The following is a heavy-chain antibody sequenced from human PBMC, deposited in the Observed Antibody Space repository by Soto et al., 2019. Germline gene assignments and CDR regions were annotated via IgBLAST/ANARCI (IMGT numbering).Heavy chain of an antibody. CDR2: ISYDGSNK. D-gene: IGHD3-22*01. V-gene: IGHV3-30*18. Sequence: PGGSLRLSCAASGFTFSSYGMHWVRQAPGKGLEWVAVISYDGSNKYYADSVKGRFTISRDNSKNTLYLQMNSLRAEDTAVYYCAKVSFQPYYYDSSGYYPYDYXGQGTLVTVSS. CDR3: AKVSFQPYYYDSSGYYPYDY. CDR1: GFTFSSYG. J-gene: IGHJ4*02.